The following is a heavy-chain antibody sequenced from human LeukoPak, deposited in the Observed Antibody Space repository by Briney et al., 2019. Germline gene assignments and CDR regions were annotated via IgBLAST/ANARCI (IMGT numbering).Heavy chain of an antibody. V-gene: IGHV4-61*01. J-gene: IGHJ4*02. CDR3: ARIAYDYIWRSYQFVNLLGHDY. Sequence: PSETLSLTCTVSGGSVSSGSYYWSWIRQPPGKGLEWIGYIYYSGSTNYNPSLRSRVTISVDTSKNQFSLKLSSMTAADTAVYYCARIAYDYIWRSYQFVNLLGHDYWGQGTLVTVSS. CDR2: IYYSGST. D-gene: IGHD3-16*02. CDR1: GGSVSSGSYY.